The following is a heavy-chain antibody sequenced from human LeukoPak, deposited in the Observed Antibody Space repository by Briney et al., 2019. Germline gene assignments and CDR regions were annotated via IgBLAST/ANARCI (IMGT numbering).Heavy chain of an antibody. J-gene: IGHJ4*02. CDR1: VFSFSTYG. D-gene: IGHD2-2*01. Sequence: GGSLRLSCVACVFSFSTYGMHWVRQAPGKGLEWVAVISYDGSNKYYADSVKGRFTISRDNSKNTLYLQMNSLRAEDTAVYYCAKSPYQPLLYIDYWGQGTLVTVSS. V-gene: IGHV3-30*18. CDR2: ISYDGSNK. CDR3: AKSPYQPLLYIDY.